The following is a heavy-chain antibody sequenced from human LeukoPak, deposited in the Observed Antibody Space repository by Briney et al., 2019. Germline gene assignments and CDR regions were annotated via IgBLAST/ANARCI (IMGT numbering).Heavy chain of an antibody. D-gene: IGHD5-18*01. V-gene: IGHV3-33*01. CDR2: IWYDGSNK. Sequence: GRSLRLSCAASGFTFSSYGMHWVRQAPGKGLEWVAVIWYDGSNKYYADSVKGRFTISRDNAKNSLYLQMNSLRAEDTAVYYCARVRGYSYGYGQDYWGQGTLVTVSS. J-gene: IGHJ4*02. CDR3: ARVRGYSYGYGQDY. CDR1: GFTFSSYG.